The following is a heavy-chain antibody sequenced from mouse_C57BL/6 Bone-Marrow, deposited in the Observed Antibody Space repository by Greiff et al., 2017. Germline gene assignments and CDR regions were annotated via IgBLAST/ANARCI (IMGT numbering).Heavy chain of an antibody. CDR1: GYSFTDYN. J-gene: IGHJ2*01. CDR3: ARGDYGGDDLGFDY. Sequence: EVQLQESGPELVKPGASVKISCKASGYSFTDYNMNWVKQSNGKSLEWIGVINPNYGTTSYNQKFKGKATLTVDQSSSTAYMQLNSLTSEDSAVYYCARGDYGGDDLGFDYWGQGTTLTVSS. V-gene: IGHV1-39*01. D-gene: IGHD1-1*01. CDR2: INPNYGTT.